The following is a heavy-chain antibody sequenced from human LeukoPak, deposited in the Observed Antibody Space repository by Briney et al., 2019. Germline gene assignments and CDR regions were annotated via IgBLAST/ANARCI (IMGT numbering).Heavy chain of an antibody. D-gene: IGHD5-24*01. V-gene: IGHV3-30*01. Sequence: GGSLRLSCAVSEFTFRHFAMHWVRQAPGKGLEWVAVVSSHGNDGYYADSVKGRFTISRDNSKNTLYLQIDSLRAEDTAIYYCTRDAYNFNDFDYWGQGTLVTVSS. CDR1: EFTFRHFA. J-gene: IGHJ4*02. CDR2: VSSHGNDG. CDR3: TRDAYNFNDFDY.